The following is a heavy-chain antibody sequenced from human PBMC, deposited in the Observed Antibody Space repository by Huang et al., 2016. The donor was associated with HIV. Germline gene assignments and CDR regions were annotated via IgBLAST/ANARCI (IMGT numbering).Heavy chain of an antibody. V-gene: IGHV4-30-4*08. CDR2: IYYNGDT. J-gene: IGHJ3*02. D-gene: IGHD3-3*01. Sequence: QLQLHESGPRLVKPSQTLSLTCTVSGGSISSGGYTYNWIRQPPGKGLEWIGYIYYNGDTYYNPSLKSRVSISVDTSKNQFSLKLSSMTAADTAVYYCAREGFYDLLSAFRRAVDAFDTWGQGTKVTVSS. CDR1: GGSISSGGYT. CDR3: AREGFYDLLSAFRRAVDAFDT.